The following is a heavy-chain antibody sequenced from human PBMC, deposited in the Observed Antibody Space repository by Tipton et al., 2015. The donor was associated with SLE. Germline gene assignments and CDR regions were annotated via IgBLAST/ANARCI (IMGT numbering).Heavy chain of an antibody. Sequence: SLRLSCAASGVTFSSYAMRWVRQAPGKGLEWVSGISGSGGSTSCADSVKGRFTISRDNSKNTLYLQMNSLNSEDTAVYYCARGEITVTVFDQWGQGTLVTVSS. J-gene: IGHJ4*02. D-gene: IGHD4-17*01. V-gene: IGHV3-23*01. CDR1: GVTFSSYA. CDR3: ARGEITVTVFDQ. CDR2: ISGSGGST.